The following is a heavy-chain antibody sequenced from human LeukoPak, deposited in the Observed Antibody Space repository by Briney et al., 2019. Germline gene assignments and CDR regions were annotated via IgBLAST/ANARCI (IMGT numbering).Heavy chain of an antibody. V-gene: IGHV3-30*02. Sequence: GGSLRLSCAASGFTFSSYGMHWVRQAPGKGLEWVSFIRFDGSNKWYVDSVKGRFTMSRDNSKNTLYLQMNRLRDDDTAVYYCAKSVAGITWFDPWGQGTLVTVSS. J-gene: IGHJ5*02. CDR2: IRFDGSNK. D-gene: IGHD6-19*01. CDR3: AKSVAGITWFDP. CDR1: GFTFSSYG.